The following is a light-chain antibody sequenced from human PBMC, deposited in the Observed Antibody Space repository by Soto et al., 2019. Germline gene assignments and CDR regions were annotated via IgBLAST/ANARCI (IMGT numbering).Light chain of an antibody. J-gene: IGKJ2*01. V-gene: IGKV3-15*01. Sequence: EIVMTQSPATLSVSPGERATLSCRASQSVSSNLAWYQQKPGQAPRLLIYGASTRATGIPARFSGSGSGTEFTLTISSLQSEDCAVYYCQQYNNWPTKYTFGQGTKLEIK. CDR2: GAS. CDR3: QQYNNWPTKYT. CDR1: QSVSSN.